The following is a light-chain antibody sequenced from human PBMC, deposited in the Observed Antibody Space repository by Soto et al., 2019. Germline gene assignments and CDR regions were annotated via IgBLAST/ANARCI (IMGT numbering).Light chain of an antibody. Sequence: GDRVTITCRASQTVSNWLAWYQQKPGKAPKVLIYDASKLKSGVPSRFSGSESGTDFSLTISSLQPEDFATYFCQQSSDFPLTFGGGTKVDIK. CDR3: QQSSDFPLT. V-gene: IGKV1D-12*01. CDR2: DAS. CDR1: QTVSNW. J-gene: IGKJ4*01.